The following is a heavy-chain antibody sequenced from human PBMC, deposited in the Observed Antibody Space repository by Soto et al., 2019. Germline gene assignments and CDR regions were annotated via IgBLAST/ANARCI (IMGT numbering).Heavy chain of an antibody. V-gene: IGHV4-59*11. CDR1: GVSISSHY. CDR2: IYYTGTT. Sequence: PSETLSLTCTVSGVSISSHYWSWVRQPLGKRPEWIGHIYYTGTTNYTPSLKSRVTISVDASKNQLSLILSSVTAADTAFYYCARGGESSLPFDYWGQGTLVTVSS. D-gene: IGHD6-13*01. J-gene: IGHJ4*02. CDR3: ARGGESSLPFDY.